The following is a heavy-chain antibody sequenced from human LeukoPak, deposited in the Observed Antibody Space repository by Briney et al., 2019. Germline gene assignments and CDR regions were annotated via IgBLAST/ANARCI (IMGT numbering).Heavy chain of an antibody. Sequence: GGSLRLSCAASGFTFPTYAMIWVRQAPGKGLDWVSAIDNSGLNTFYTDSVKGRFTISRDNSKNTLYLRMNSLRVADTAVYYCARLGSSSSSDCWGQGTLVTVSS. CDR2: IDNSGLNT. V-gene: IGHV3-23*01. J-gene: IGHJ4*02. D-gene: IGHD6-6*01. CDR3: ARLGSSSSSDC. CDR1: GFTFPTYA.